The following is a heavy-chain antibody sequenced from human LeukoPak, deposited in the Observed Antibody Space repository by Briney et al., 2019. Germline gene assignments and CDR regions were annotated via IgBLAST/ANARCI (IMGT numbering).Heavy chain of an antibody. CDR2: ISGSGGST. V-gene: IGHV3-23*01. CDR3: ARDHKGYSYGYRRGYSDYYYMDV. D-gene: IGHD5-18*01. J-gene: IGHJ6*03. Sequence: GGTLRVSCAASGFTFSSYAMSWVRQAPGKGLEWVSFISGSGGSTYYVDSVKGRFTISRDNSKNTLYLQMNSLRAEDTAVYYCARDHKGYSYGYRRGYSDYYYMDVWGKGTTVTVSS. CDR1: GFTFSSYA.